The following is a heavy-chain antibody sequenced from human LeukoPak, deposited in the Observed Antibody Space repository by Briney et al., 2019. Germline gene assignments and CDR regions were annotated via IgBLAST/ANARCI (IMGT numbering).Heavy chain of an antibody. V-gene: IGHV3-9*03. CDR2: ICWNSDLI. CDR1: GFMFDDYV. CDR3: TKSPSFTLGGGYLDS. D-gene: IGHD3-22*01. J-gene: IGHJ5*01. Sequence: GRSLRLSCVGSGFMFDDYVMHWVRQVPGKGLEWVSGICWNSDLIGYADSVKGRFTISRDNDRNTLHLQVNSLRVEDMAVYYCTKSPSFTLGGGYLDSWGQGSLVTVSS.